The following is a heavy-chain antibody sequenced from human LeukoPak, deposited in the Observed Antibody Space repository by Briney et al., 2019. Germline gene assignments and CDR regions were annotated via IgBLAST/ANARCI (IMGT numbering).Heavy chain of an antibody. D-gene: IGHD1-26*01. CDR2: IIPIFGTA. CDR3: ARESASGSYYGGGDY. V-gene: IGHV1-69*13. J-gene: IGHJ4*02. CDR1: GGTFSSYA. Sequence: ASVKVSCKASGGTFSSYAISWVRQAPGQGLEWMGGIIPIFGTANYAQKFQGRVTITADESTSTAYIELSSLRSEDTAVYYCARESASGSYYGGGDYWGQGTLVTVSS.